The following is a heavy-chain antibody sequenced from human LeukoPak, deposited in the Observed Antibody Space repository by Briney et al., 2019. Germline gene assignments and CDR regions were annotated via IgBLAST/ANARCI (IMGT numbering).Heavy chain of an antibody. CDR1: GFTFSSYH. D-gene: IGHD2-21*01. J-gene: IGHJ4*02. CDR3: ARGLCGGDCYDY. CDR2: ISYNSENI. V-gene: IGHV3-21*01. Sequence: GGSLTLSCAASGFTFSSYHINWVRQAPGKGLEWVSSISYNSENIYYADSVKGRFTISRDNAKNSLYLQMNSLRAEDTAVYYCARGLCGGDCYDYWGQGTLVTVSS.